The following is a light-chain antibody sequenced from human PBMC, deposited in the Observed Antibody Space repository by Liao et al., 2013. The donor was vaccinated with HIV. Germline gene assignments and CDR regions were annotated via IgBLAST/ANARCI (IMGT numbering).Light chain of an antibody. CDR3: QVWDSSSDHLYV. CDR2: QDS. Sequence: SYELTQPPSVSVSPGQTASITCSGDKLGDKYVSWYQRKPGQSPVLVLYQDSKRPSGIPERFSGSNSGNTATLTISRVEAGDEADYYCQVWDSSSDHLYVFGTGTKVTVL. CDR1: KLGDKY. J-gene: IGLJ1*01. V-gene: IGLV3-1*01.